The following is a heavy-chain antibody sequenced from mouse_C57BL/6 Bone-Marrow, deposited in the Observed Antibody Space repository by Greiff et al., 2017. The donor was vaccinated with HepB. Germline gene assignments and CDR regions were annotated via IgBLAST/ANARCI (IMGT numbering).Heavy chain of an antibody. V-gene: IGHV1-84*01. J-gene: IGHJ2*01. CDR1: GFTFPDYY. Sequence: VQLQESGPELVKPGASVKISCKASGFTFPDYYINWVKQRPGQGLEWIGWIYPGSGNTKYNERFKGKVTLPVDTTSSTAYMQLSSLTSEDSAVYFCARPTMVTLFDYWGQGTTLTVSS. D-gene: IGHD2-9*01. CDR2: IYPGSGNT. CDR3: ARPTMVTLFDY.